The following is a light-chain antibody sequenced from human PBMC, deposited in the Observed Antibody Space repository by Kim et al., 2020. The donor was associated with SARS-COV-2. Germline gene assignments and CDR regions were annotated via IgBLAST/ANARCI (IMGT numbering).Light chain of an antibody. CDR1: QSISSRY. V-gene: IGKV3-20*01. CDR3: QQYGSSPGIT. J-gene: IGKJ5*01. Sequence: EIVLTQSPGTLSLSPGERATLSCRASQSISSRYLAWFQQKPGQAPRLLISGASSRATGIPDRFSGSGSGTDFTLSISGLEPEDFAVYYCQQYGSSPGITFGQGTRLEIK. CDR2: GAS.